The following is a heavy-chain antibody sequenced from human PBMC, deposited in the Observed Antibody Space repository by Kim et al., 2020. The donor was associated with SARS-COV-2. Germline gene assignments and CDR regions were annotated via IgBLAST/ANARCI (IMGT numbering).Heavy chain of an antibody. CDR3: ARYDSSGYYIYYFDY. Sequence: ADSVEGHFTISRDNAKNSLYLQMNSLRAEDTAVDYCARYDSSGYYIYYFDYWGQGTLVTVSS. J-gene: IGHJ4*02. V-gene: IGHV3-11*06. D-gene: IGHD3-22*01.